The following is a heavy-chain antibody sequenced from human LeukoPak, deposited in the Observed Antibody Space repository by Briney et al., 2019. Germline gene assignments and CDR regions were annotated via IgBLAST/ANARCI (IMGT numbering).Heavy chain of an antibody. CDR1: GFTFSSYA. CDR2: ISGSGGST. D-gene: IGHD3-22*01. J-gene: IGHJ3*02. V-gene: IGHV3-23*01. Sequence: GGSLRLSCAASGFTFSSYAMSWVRQAPGKGLEWVSAISGSGGSTYYADSVKGRFTISRDNAKNSLYLQMNSLRAEDTAVYYCARVNYDSSGPDAFDIWGQGTMVTVSS. CDR3: ARVNYDSSGPDAFDI.